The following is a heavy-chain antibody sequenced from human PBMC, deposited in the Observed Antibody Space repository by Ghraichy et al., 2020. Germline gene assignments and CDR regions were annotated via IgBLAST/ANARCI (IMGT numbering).Heavy chain of an antibody. V-gene: IGHV3-23*01. CDR2: ISGSGGST. D-gene: IGHD2-21*02. Sequence: SCAASGFTFSNYAMSWVRQAPGKGLEWVSVISGSGGSTYYADSVKGRFTISRDNSKNTLYLHMNSLRAEDTAVYYCARGGSAYCGGDCYSRHWGQGTLVTVSS. CDR3: ARGGSAYCGGDCYSRH. CDR1: GFTFSNYA. J-gene: IGHJ1*01.